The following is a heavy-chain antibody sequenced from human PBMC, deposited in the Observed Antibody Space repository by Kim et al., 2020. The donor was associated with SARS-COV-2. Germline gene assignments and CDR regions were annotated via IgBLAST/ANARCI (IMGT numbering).Heavy chain of an antibody. J-gene: IGHJ6*02. Sequence: SETLSLTCTVSGGSISSYYWSWIRQPPGKGLEWIGYIYYSGSTNYNPSPKSRVTISVDTSKNQFSLKLSSVTAADTAVYYCARDTTTVTTWGLSYYYGMDVWGQRTPFTVSS. D-gene: IGHD4-4*01. CDR2: IYYSGST. CDR1: GGSISSYY. CDR3: ARDTTTVTTWGLSYYYGMDV. V-gene: IGHV4-59*01.